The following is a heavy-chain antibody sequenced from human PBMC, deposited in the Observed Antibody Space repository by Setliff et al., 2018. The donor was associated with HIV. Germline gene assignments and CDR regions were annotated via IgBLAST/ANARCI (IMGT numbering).Heavy chain of an antibody. CDR1: GGSISSSSYY. CDR2: IYTSGST. J-gene: IGHJ4*02. CDR3: ATICSSTSCYSDFDH. Sequence: SETLSLTCTVSGGSISSSSYYWGWIRQPPGKGLEWIGSIYTSGSTNYNPSLKSRVTILVDTSKNQFSLYLSSVTAADTAVYYCATICSSTSCYSDFDHWGQGTLVTVSS. V-gene: IGHV4-39*07. D-gene: IGHD2-2*01.